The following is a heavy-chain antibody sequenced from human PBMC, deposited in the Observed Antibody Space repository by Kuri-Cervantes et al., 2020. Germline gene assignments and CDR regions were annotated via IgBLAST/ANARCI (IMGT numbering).Heavy chain of an antibody. Sequence: ASVKVSCKASGYTFTSYGISWVRQAPGQGLEWMGWISAYNGNTNYAQKLQGRVTMTTDTSTSTAYMELRSLRSDDTAVYYCARDSDMDYVWGSYRHAYVGSFAYWGQGTLVTVSS. D-gene: IGHD3-16*02. CDR2: ISAYNGNT. CDR1: GYTFTSYG. V-gene: IGHV1-18*01. CDR3: ARDSDMDYVWGSYRHAYVGSFAY. J-gene: IGHJ4*02.